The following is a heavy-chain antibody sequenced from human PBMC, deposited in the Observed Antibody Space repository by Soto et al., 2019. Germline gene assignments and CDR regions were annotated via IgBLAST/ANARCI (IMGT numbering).Heavy chain of an antibody. J-gene: IGHJ4*02. V-gene: IGHV1-18*01. CDR2: ISAYNGNT. D-gene: IGHD3-9*01. Sequence: QVQLVQSGAEVKKPGASVKVSCKASGYTFTSYGISWVRQAPGQGLEWMGWISAYNGNTNYAQKLQGRVTMTTDTSXSXXYMELRSLRSDDTAVYYCAREQYDILTGYYASGDYWGQGTLVTVSS. CDR3: AREQYDILTGYYASGDY. CDR1: GYTFTSYG.